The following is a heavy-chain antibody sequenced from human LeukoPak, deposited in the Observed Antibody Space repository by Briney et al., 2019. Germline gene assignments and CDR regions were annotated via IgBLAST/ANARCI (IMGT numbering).Heavy chain of an antibody. CDR3: ARVRPPNIVDSPMDYSYYNGLDV. V-gene: IGHV1-18*01. D-gene: IGHD5-18*01. J-gene: IGHJ6*02. CDR1: GYTFASYG. CDR2: ISVYNGNT. Sequence: GASVKVSCKASGYTFASYGISWVRQAPGQGLEWVGWISVYNGNTNYAQKFQGRVTMTINTATRTASVELRSLRSDDTAVYYCARVRPPNIVDSPMDYSYYNGLDVWGQGTTVTVSS.